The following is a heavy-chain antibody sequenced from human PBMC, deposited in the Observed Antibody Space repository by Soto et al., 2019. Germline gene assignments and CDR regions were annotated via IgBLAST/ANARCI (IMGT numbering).Heavy chain of an antibody. J-gene: IGHJ5*02. V-gene: IGHV1-69*13. D-gene: IGHD6-6*01. Sequence: SVKVSCKASGGTFSSYAISWLRQAPGQGLEWMGGIIPIFGTANYAQKFQGRVTITADESTSTAYMELSSLRSEDTAVYYCARDPVYSSSPPNWFDPWGQGTLVTVSS. CDR3: ARDPVYSSSPPNWFDP. CDR2: IIPIFGTA. CDR1: GGTFSSYA.